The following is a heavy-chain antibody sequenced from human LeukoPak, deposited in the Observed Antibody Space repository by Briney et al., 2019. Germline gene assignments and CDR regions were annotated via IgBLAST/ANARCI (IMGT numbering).Heavy chain of an antibody. CDR3: AKGYYYDSSASSDAFDI. D-gene: IGHD3-22*01. Sequence: GGSLRLSCAASGFTFSHYAMSWVRQAPGKGLEWVSAISGSGGSTYYADSVKGRFTISRDNSKNTLYLQMNSLRAEDTAVYYCAKGYYYDSSASSDAFDIWGQGTTVTVSS. CDR1: GFTFSHYA. J-gene: IGHJ3*02. CDR2: ISGSGGST. V-gene: IGHV3-23*01.